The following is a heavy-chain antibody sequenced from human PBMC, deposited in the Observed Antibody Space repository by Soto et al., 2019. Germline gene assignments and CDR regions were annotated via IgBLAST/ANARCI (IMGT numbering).Heavy chain of an antibody. CDR2: IYYSGTT. J-gene: IGHJ4*02. Sequence: QVQLQESGPGLVKPSETLSLTCTVSGGSISRYYWSWIRQPPGKGLEWIGYIYYSGTTNYNPSLKSRVTMSVDTSKNQFSLKLSSVTAADTVVYYCARQERTGVWCPFDYWGQGTQVNVS. V-gene: IGHV4-59*08. D-gene: IGHD6-19*01. CDR3: ARQERTGVWCPFDY. CDR1: GGSISRYY.